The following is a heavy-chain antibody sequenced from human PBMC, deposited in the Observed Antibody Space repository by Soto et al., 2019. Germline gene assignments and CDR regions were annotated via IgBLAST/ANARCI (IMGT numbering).Heavy chain of an antibody. V-gene: IGHV4-59*01. J-gene: IGHJ4*02. Sequence: SETLSLTCAVSGVTISTYYWRWIRQPPGKGLEWIGYNYHSGTTNYNPSLKSRVTISVDTSKNQFSLRLTSVTAADTAIYYCVSEAYIGDGHAIDHWGQGTLVTVSS. CDR3: VSEAYIGDGHAIDH. CDR1: GVTISTYY. D-gene: IGHD2-21*01. CDR2: NYHSGTT.